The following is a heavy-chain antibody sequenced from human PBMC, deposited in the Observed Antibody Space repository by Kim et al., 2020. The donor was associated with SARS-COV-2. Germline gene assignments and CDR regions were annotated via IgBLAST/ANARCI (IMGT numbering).Heavy chain of an antibody. Sequence: ASVKVSCKASGYTFTSYGISWVRQAPGQGLEWMGWISAYNCNTNYAQKLQGRVTMTTDTSTSTAYMELRSLRSDDTAVYYCARGGYCSGGSCDYYYYYGMDVWGQGTTVTVSS. CDR3: ARGGYCSGGSCDYYYYYGMDV. CDR2: ISAYNCNT. CDR1: GYTFTSYG. D-gene: IGHD2-15*01. J-gene: IGHJ6*02. V-gene: IGHV1-18*01.